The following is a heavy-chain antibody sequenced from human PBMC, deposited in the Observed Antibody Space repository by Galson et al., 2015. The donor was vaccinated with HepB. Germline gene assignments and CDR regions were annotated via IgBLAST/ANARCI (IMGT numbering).Heavy chain of an antibody. CDR1: GYTFTGYY. J-gene: IGHJ4*02. CDR3: ARVGGYDFWSGYYPY. D-gene: IGHD3-3*01. Sequence: SCKASGYTFTGYYMHWVRQAPGQGLEWMGWINPNSGGTNYAQKFQGRVTMTRDTSISTAYMELSRLRSDDTAVYYCARVGGYDFWSGYYPYWGQGTLVTVSS. CDR2: INPNSGGT. V-gene: IGHV1-2*02.